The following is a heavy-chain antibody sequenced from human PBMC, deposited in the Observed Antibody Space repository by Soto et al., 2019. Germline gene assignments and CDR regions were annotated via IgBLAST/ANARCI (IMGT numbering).Heavy chain of an antibody. Sequence: SVTVSCNASGGTFSSYAISWVRQDPGQGLEWMGGIIPIFGTANYAQKFQGRVTITADESTSTAYMELSSLRSEDTAMYYCARQERFGYSYGYVDYWVLGTLVTVSS. CDR1: GGTFSSYA. D-gene: IGHD5-18*01. CDR3: ARQERFGYSYGYVDY. CDR2: IIPIFGTA. J-gene: IGHJ4*02. V-gene: IGHV1-69*13.